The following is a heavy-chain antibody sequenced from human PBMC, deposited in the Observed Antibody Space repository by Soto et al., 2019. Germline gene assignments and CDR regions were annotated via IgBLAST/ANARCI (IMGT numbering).Heavy chain of an antibody. J-gene: IGHJ4*02. CDR1: GFTFRSYA. CDR2: ISGSGGST. CDR3: AKDLIGNPDLIFDY. D-gene: IGHD2-8*01. V-gene: IGHV3-23*01. Sequence: GGSLRLSCASSGFTFRSYAMSLVRQAPGKGLEWVSAISGSGGSTYYADSVKGRFTISRDNSKNTLYLQMNSLRAEDTAVYYCAKDLIGNPDLIFDYWGQGTLVTVS.